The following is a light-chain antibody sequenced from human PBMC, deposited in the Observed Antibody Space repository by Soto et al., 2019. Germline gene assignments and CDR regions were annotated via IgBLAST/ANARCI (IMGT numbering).Light chain of an antibody. CDR2: DAS. J-gene: IGKJ5*01. CDR3: QQRSNWLIT. V-gene: IGKV3-11*01. Sequence: EIVLTQSPATLSLSPGERATLSCRASQSVSSYLAWYQQKPGQAPRLLIYDASNRATGIPARFSGSGSGTDFTLTISSLEPEDFAVYYCQQRSNWLITVGQGTRLEI. CDR1: QSVSSY.